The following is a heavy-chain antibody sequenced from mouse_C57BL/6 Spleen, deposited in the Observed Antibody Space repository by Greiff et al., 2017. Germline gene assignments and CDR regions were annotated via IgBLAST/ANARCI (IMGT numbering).Heavy chain of an antibody. D-gene: IGHD1-1*01. J-gene: IGHJ1*03. CDR3: ARGYYGSSPHWYFDV. CDR2: IDPSDSYT. V-gene: IGHV1-50*01. CDR1: GYTFTSYW. Sequence: QVQLQQPGAELVKPGASVKLSCKASGYTFTSYWMQWVKQRPGQGLEWIGEIDPSDSYTNYNQKFKGKATLTVDTSSSTAYMQLSSLTSEDSAVYYCARGYYGSSPHWYFDVWGTGTTVTVSS.